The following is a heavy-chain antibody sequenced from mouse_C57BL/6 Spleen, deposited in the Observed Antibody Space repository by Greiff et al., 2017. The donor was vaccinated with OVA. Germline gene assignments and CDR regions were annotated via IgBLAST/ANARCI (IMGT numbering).Heavy chain of an antibody. CDR1: GFTFSSYA. CDR2: ISDGGSYT. Sequence: EVKLEESGGGLVKPGGSLKLSCAASGFTFSSYAMSWVRQTPEKRLEWVATISDGGSYTYYPDNVKGRFTISRDNAKNNLYLQMSHLKSEDTAMYYCAREGNSNYYAMDYWGQGTSVTVSS. D-gene: IGHD2-1*01. CDR3: AREGNSNYYAMDY. J-gene: IGHJ4*01. V-gene: IGHV5-4*01.